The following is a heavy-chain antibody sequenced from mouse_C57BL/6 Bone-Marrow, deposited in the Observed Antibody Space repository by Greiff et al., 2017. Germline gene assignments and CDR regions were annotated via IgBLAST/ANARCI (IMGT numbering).Heavy chain of an antibody. J-gene: IGHJ3*01. CDR3: ARELRSY. CDR1: GYSITSGYY. CDR2: ISYDGSN. V-gene: IGHV3-6*01. D-gene: IGHD1-1*01. Sequence: DVKLVESGPGLVKPSQSLSLTCSVTGYSITSGYYWNWIRQFPGNKLEWMGYISYDGSNNYNPSLKNRISITRDPSKNQFFLKLNSVTTEDTATYYCARELRSYWGQGTLVTVSA.